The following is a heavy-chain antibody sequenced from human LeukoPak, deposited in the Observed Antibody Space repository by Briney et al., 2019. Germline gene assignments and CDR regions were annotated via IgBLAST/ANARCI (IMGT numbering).Heavy chain of an antibody. CDR1: GYTFASYY. J-gene: IGHJ4*02. V-gene: IGHV1-46*03. D-gene: IGHD2-2*01. CDR3: ARVYYCTSTSCYGPQYYFDF. Sequence: ASVKVSCKASGYTFASYYIHWVRQAPGQGLEWLGIINSGGGSTNYAQSFQGRVTLTRDTSTNTVYKELSSLRSEDTAVYYCARVYYCTSTSCYGPQYYFDFWGQGTLVTVSS. CDR2: INSGGGST.